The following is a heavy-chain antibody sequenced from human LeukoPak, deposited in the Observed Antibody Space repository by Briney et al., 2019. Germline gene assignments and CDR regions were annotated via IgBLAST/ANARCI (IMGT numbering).Heavy chain of an antibody. CDR1: GYTFTSYG. CDR3: ATSGYRGYDASITDY. Sequence: GASVKVSCKASGYTFTSYGISWVRQAPGQGLEWMGWISAYNGNTNYAQKLQGRVTMTTDTSTSTAYMELGSLKSDDTAVYYCATSGYRGYDASITDYWGQGALVTVSS. J-gene: IGHJ4*02. D-gene: IGHD5-12*01. CDR2: ISAYNGNT. V-gene: IGHV1-18*01.